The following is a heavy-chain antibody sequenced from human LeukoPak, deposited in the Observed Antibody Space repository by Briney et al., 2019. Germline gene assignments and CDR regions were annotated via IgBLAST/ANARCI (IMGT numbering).Heavy chain of an antibody. CDR1: GFTLSNYW. Sequence: GGSLRLSCSASGFTLSNYWMHWVRRAPGKGLVWVARLHSNGAFTTYADSVKGRFTISRDTAKNTLYLQMNSLRVEDTAVYYCARFVVVTAGDYWGQGTLVTVSS. V-gene: IGHV3-74*01. J-gene: IGHJ4*01. CDR3: ARFVVVTAGDY. CDR2: LHSNGAFT. D-gene: IGHD2-21*02.